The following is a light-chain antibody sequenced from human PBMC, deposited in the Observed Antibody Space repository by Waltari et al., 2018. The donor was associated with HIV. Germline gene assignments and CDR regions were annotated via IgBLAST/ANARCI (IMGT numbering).Light chain of an antibody. V-gene: IGLV1-40*01. CDR3: QSYDSSLSEGV. CDR1: SSNLGAGYD. CDR2: ANT. J-gene: IGLJ3*02. Sequence: QSVLPQPPSVSGAPGRRVTISCTGSSSNLGAGYDVPWYQQHPGAAPKLLIFANTNRPSGVPDRFSGSKSGTSASLAITGVQAEDEAVYYCQSYDSSLSEGVFGGGTKLAVL.